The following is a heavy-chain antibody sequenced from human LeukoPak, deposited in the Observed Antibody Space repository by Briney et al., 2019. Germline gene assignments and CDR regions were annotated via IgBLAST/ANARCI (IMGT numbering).Heavy chain of an antibody. CDR1: GGSFSGYY. D-gene: IGHD6-13*01. V-gene: IGHV4-34*01. CDR2: INHSGST. Sequence: SETLSLTCAVYGGSFSGYYWSWIRQPPGKGLEWIGEINHSGSTNYNPSLKSRVTISVDTSKNQFSLKLSSVTAADTAVYYCARLRIHNSVPGIAAAVVPDAIDYWGQGTLVTVSS. CDR3: ARLRIHNSVPGIAAAVVPDAIDY. J-gene: IGHJ4*02.